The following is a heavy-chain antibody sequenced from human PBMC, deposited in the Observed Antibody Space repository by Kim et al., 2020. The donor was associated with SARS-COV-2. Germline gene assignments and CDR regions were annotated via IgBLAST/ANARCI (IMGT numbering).Heavy chain of an antibody. D-gene: IGHD3-16*02. J-gene: IGHJ4*02. V-gene: IGHV3-30*18. CDR1: GFTFSSYG. CDR2: ISYDGSNK. Sequence: GESLRLSCAASGFTFSSYGMHWVRQAPGKGLEWVAVISYDGSNKYYADSVKGRFTISRDNSKNTLYLQMNSLRAEDTAVYYCAKDVDYDYVWGSYRSASFFDYWGQGTLVTVSS. CDR3: AKDVDYDYVWGSYRSASFFDY.